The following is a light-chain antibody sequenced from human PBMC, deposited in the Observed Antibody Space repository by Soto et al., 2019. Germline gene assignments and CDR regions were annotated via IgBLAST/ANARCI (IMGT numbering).Light chain of an antibody. Sequence: QSALTQPASVSGSPGQSITISCTGTSSDVGSYNYVSWYQHHPGKAPRLMIYASSNRPPGVSHRFSGSRSGNTASLTISGLQAEDEADYYCSSYTSGSTLYVFGTGTKLTV. CDR2: ASS. CDR3: SSYTSGSTLYV. J-gene: IGLJ1*01. V-gene: IGLV2-14*01. CDR1: SSDVGSYNY.